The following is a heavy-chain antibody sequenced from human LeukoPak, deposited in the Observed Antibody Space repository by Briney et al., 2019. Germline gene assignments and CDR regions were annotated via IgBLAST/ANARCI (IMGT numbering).Heavy chain of an antibody. Sequence: GGSLRLSCAASGFTFSSYGMHWVRQAPGKGLEWVAVIWYDGSNKYYADSVKGRFTISRDNAKNTLYLQMNSLRAEDTAVYYCAGRTGTYLNYWGRGTLVTVSS. CDR2: IWYDGSNK. J-gene: IGHJ4*02. V-gene: IGHV3-33*03. CDR3: AGRTGTYLNY. CDR1: GFTFSSYG. D-gene: IGHD2-8*02.